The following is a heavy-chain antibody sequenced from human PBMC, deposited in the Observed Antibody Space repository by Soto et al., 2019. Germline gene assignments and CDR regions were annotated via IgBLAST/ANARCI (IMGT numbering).Heavy chain of an antibody. J-gene: IGHJ4*02. D-gene: IGHD3-10*01. CDR1: GGSISSRDYY. Sequence: SETLSLTCTLSGGSISSRDYYWSWIRQHPGKGLEWIGYIYYSGNTNYNPSLKSRVTISVDTSKNQFSLKLSSVTAADTAVYYCARSPENYYGSGSYFFDYWGQGTLVTVSS. V-gene: IGHV4-31*03. CDR2: IYYSGNT. CDR3: ARSPENYYGSGSYFFDY.